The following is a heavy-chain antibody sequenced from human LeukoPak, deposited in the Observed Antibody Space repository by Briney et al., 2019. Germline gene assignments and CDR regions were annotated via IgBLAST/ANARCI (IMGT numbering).Heavy chain of an antibody. Sequence: PGGSLRLSCAASGFTFTIYSVNWVRQAPGKGLEWVSYISSSSSTIYYADSVKGRFTISRDNARNSLYLQMNSLRAEDTAVYYCARDLSEPHWYSSGWSLDVWGQGTTVTVSS. V-gene: IGHV3-48*04. J-gene: IGHJ6*02. CDR1: GFTFTIYS. CDR2: ISSSSSTI. CDR3: ARDLSEPHWYSSGWSLDV. D-gene: IGHD6-19*01.